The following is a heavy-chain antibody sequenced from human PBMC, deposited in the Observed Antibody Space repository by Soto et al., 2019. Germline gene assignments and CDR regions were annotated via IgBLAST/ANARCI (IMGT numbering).Heavy chain of an antibody. CDR2: ISSSTSDI. Sequence: PGGSLRLSCAASGFTFSTYSMNWVRQAPGRGLEWVSSISSSTSDIYYADSVKGRFTISRDNAKNSLYLQMNSLRAEDTAVYYCARDSGSQLGFDYWGQGTLVTVSS. CDR3: ARDSGSQLGFDY. CDR1: GFTFSTYS. J-gene: IGHJ4*02. V-gene: IGHV3-21*01. D-gene: IGHD1-26*01.